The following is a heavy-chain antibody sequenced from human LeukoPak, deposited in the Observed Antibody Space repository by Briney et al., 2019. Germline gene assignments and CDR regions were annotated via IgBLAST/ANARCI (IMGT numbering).Heavy chain of an antibody. D-gene: IGHD2-2*03. Sequence: SETLSLTCTAPGGSISSYYWSWIRQPPGKGLEWIGYIYYSGSTNYNPSLKSRVTISVDTSKNQFSLKLSSVTAADTAVYYCARDLGYCSSTSCYGWFDPWGQGTLVTVSS. CDR3: ARDLGYCSSTSCYGWFDP. CDR1: GGSISSYY. J-gene: IGHJ5*02. CDR2: IYYSGST. V-gene: IGHV4-59*01.